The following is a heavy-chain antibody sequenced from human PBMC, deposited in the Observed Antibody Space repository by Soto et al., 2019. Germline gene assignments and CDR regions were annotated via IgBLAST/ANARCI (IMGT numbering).Heavy chain of an antibody. CDR3: ARGTKVTMFLGGQLERSQTSFDP. J-gene: IGHJ5*02. Sequence: ASVKVSCKASGYTFTGYYMHWVRQAPGQGLEWMGWINPNSGGTNYAQKFQGWVTMTRDTAISTAYMELSRLRSDDTAVYYCARGTKVTMFLGGQLERSQTSFDPSGQGTLVTVSS. V-gene: IGHV1-2*04. D-gene: IGHD3-10*02. CDR1: GYTFTGYY. CDR2: INPNSGGT.